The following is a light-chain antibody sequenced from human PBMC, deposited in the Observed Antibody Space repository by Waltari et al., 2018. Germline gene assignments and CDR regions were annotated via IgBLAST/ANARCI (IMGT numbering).Light chain of an antibody. CDR2: GAS. CDR3: QQYNTGPPCT. J-gene: IGKJ1*01. Sequence: EIVMTQSPATLSVSPGERATLSCRASQSISFNLAWYQQKPGQAPRLLIYGASTRASGIPARFRGSGSGTDFSLTISSLQSEDFAVYFCQQYNTGPPCTFGQGTKVEVK. V-gene: IGKV3-15*01. CDR1: QSISFN.